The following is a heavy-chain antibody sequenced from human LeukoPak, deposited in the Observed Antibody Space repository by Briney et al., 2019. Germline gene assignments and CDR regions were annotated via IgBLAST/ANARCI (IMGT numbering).Heavy chain of an antibody. Sequence: SETLSLTCSVSDDSISTYYWSWLRQPQGKGPEWMGFVYSTGHTNYNPSLKSRVTMSLDTSKKRVSLELNSVTAADTAVYYCARGGAERRYRSEAIDPWGQGTLVTVSS. CDR2: VYSTGHT. D-gene: IGHD1-26*01. V-gene: IGHV4-4*08. CDR1: DDSISTYY. CDR3: ARGGAERRYRSEAIDP. J-gene: IGHJ5*02.